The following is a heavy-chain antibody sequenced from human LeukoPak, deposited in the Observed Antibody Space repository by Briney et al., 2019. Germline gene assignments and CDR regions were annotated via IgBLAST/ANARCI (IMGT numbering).Heavy chain of an antibody. J-gene: IGHJ4*02. Sequence: GGSLRLSCAASGFTVSSNYMSWVRQAPGKGLEWVSVIYSGGSTYYADSVKGRFTISRDNSKNTLYLQMNSLRAEDTAVYYCASPSGYNNLHYWGQGTLVTVSS. CDR3: ASPSGYNNLHY. CDR2: IYSGGST. CDR1: GFTVSSNY. D-gene: IGHD5-24*01. V-gene: IGHV3-53*01.